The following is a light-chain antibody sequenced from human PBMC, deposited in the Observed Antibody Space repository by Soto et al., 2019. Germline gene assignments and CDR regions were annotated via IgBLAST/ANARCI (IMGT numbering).Light chain of an antibody. CDR2: EVS. V-gene: IGLV2-18*02. CDR1: SSDVGSYNR. CDR3: SSFTSSSTYG. Sequence: QSVLTQPPSVSGSPGQSVAISCTGTSSDVGSYNRVAWYQQPPGTAPKLMIYEVSNRPSGVPDRFSGSKSGNTASLTISGLQAEDEAHYYCSSFTSSSTYGFGTGTKVTVL. J-gene: IGLJ1*01.